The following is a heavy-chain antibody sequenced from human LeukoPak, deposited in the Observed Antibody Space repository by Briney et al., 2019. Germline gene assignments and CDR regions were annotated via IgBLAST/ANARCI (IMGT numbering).Heavy chain of an antibody. CDR2: ITNSGNSK. CDR1: EFTFSSYS. D-gene: IGHD3-22*01. V-gene: IGHV3-48*01. J-gene: IGHJ4*02. CDR3: ARTRSSGCLTFDY. Sequence: TGGSLRLSCAASEFTFSSYSMNWVRQAPGKGLEWVSYITNSGNSKSYADSVKGRFTISRDNTKNSLYLQMNGLRAEDTAVYYCARTRSSGCLTFDYWGQGILVTVSS.